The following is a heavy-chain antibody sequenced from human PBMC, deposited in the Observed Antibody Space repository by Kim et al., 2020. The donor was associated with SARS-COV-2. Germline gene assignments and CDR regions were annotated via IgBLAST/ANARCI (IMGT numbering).Heavy chain of an antibody. CDR1: GFTFSSYA. V-gene: IGHV3-23*03. J-gene: IGHJ6*01. CDR3: AKARGKSSCGPYYYYGM. D-gene: IGHD3-10*01. Sequence: GGSLRLSCAASGFTFSSYAMSWVRQAPGKGLEWVSVIYSGGSSTYYADSVKGRFTISRDNSKNTLYLQMNSLRAEDTAVYYCAKARGKSSCGPYYYYGM. CDR2: IYSGGSST.